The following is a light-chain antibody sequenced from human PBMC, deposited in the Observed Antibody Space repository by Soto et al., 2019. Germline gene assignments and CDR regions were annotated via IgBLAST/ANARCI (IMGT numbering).Light chain of an antibody. V-gene: IGKV3-20*01. Sequence: IVLTQSPGTLSLSPGEIATLSCRASQTISSSSLAWYQQKPGQAPRLLIYDASNRATGIPARFSGSGSGTDFTLTISRLEPEDFAVYYCQQYGTSPWTFGQGTKVDIK. J-gene: IGKJ1*01. CDR1: QTISSSS. CDR2: DAS. CDR3: QQYGTSPWT.